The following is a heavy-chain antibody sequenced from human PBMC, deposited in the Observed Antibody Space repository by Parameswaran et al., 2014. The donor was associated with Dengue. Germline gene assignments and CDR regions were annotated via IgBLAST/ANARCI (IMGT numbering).Heavy chain of an antibody. CDR1: GFTFRSYE. CDR3: ARDAAHDSGYSYGYYFDY. J-gene: IGHJ4*02. CDR2: ISNSGSTM. V-gene: IGHV3-48*03. Sequence: GESLKISCATSGFTFRSYEMNWVRQAPGKGLEWVSYISNSGSTMYYADSVKGRFSISRDNSKNTLYLQMNSLRAEDTAVYYCARDAAHDSGYSYGYYFDYWGQGTLVTVSS. D-gene: IGHD5-18*01.